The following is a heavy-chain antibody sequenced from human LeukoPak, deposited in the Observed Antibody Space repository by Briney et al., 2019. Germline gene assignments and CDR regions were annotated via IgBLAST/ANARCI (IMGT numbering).Heavy chain of an antibody. D-gene: IGHD1-7*01. J-gene: IGHJ3*02. CDR1: GGSVSSGSYY. CDR3: ARVIIGTTNLDI. V-gene: IGHV4-61*01. Sequence: SETLSLTCTVSGGSVSSGSYYWSWIRQPPGKGLEWIGYIYYSGSTNYNPSLKSRVTMSVDTSKNQFSLKLSSVTAADTAVYYCARVIIGTTNLDIWGQGTMVTVSS. CDR2: IYYSGST.